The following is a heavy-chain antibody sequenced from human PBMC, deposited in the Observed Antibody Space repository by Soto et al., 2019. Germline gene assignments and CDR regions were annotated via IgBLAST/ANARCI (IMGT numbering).Heavy chain of an antibody. J-gene: IGHJ3*02. CDR3: ARGRITYYDILTGYVLGLDAFDI. Sequence: QVQLQESGPGLVKPSQTLSLTCTVSGGSISSGGYYWSWIRQHPGKGLEWIGYIYYSGSTYYNPSLKSRVTITADTSKNQFSLKLSSVTAADTAVYYCARGRITYYDILTGYVLGLDAFDIWGQGTMVTVSS. CDR1: GGSISSGGYY. D-gene: IGHD3-9*01. V-gene: IGHV4-31*03. CDR2: IYYSGST.